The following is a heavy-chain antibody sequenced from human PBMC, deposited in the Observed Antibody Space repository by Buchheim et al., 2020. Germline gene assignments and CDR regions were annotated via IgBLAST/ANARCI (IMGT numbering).Heavy chain of an antibody. D-gene: IGHD6-19*01. CDR2: VSDSGRDT. CDR3: ATRSSYSSSPFFDY. Sequence: EVQLLESGGDLVQPGGSLRLSCAASGFSFSAFAMSWVRQAPGKGLEWVSSVSDSGRDTYYADSVKCRFTVSKDTSKNMMFLQMSSLRAEDTDVYYRATRSSYSSSPFFDYRGRGT. V-gene: IGHV3-23*01. CDR1: GFSFSAFA. J-gene: IGHJ2*01.